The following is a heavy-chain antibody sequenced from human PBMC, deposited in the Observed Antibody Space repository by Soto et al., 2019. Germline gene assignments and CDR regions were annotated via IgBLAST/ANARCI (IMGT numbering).Heavy chain of an antibody. Sequence: VELVQSGSEVKKPGSSVKVSCKTSGGPFTSFDVNWVRQAPGQGLEWIGDIIPIFDTTNYAQKFQGRVTITADMATTTAYMELGSLRSDDTAVYFCAVGLSGSYYQNGIDVWGLGTTVIVS. J-gene: IGHJ6*02. CDR1: GGPFTSFD. V-gene: IGHV1-69*06. CDR2: IIPIFDTT. D-gene: IGHD1-26*01. CDR3: AVGLSGSYYQNGIDV.